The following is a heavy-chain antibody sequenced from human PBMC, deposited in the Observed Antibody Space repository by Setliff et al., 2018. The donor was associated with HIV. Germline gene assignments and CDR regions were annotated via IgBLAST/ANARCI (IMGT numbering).Heavy chain of an antibody. V-gene: IGHV4-34*01. CDR1: GGSFSGYY. J-gene: IGHJ6*02. D-gene: IGHD5-18*01. CDR2: INHSGST. CDR3: ARVQEDTVTYREYYGMDV. Sequence: SETLSLTCAVYGGSFSGYYWSWIRQPPGKGLEWIGEINHSGSTNYNPSLKSRVTISVDTSNNQSSLDLSSMTAADTAVYYCARVQEDTVTYREYYGMDVWGQGTTVTVSS.